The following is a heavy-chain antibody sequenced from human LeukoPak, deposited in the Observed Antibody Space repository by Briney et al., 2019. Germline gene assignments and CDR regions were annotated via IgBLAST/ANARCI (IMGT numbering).Heavy chain of an antibody. D-gene: IGHD5-12*01. J-gene: IGHJ4*02. V-gene: IGHV3-23*01. CDR2: ISGSGGST. CDR3: AKDLQTWPRFPDY. CDR1: GFTFSSYA. Sequence: GGSLRLCCAASGFTFSSYAMSWVRQAPGKGLEWVSAISGSGGSTYYADSVKGRFTSSRDNPKNTLYLQMNGLRVEDTAVYYCAKDLQTWPRFPDYWGQGTLVTVSS.